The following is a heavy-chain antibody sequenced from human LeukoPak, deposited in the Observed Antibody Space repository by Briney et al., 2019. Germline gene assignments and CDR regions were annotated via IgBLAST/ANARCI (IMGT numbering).Heavy chain of an antibody. Sequence: PGVSLRLSCAASGFTFSSYGMHWVRQAPGKGLEWVAFIRYDGSNKYYADSEKGRFTISRDTSKKTLYLQMSSLRAEDTAVYYCAPQGVYYFDYWGQGTLDTVSS. CDR3: APQGVYYFDY. CDR1: GFTFSSYG. J-gene: IGHJ4*02. CDR2: IRYDGSNK. V-gene: IGHV3-30*02.